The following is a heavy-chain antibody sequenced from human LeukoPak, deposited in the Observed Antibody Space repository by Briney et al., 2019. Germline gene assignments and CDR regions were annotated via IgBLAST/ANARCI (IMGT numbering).Heavy chain of an antibody. J-gene: IGHJ3*02. V-gene: IGHV3-30*03. Sequence: PGGSLRLSCAASGFTFSSCGMHWVRQAPGKGLEWVAVISYDGSNKYYADSVKGRFTISRDNSKNTLYLQMNSLRAEDTAVYYCTTVVTNAFDIWGQGTMVTVSS. D-gene: IGHD4-17*01. CDR2: ISYDGSNK. CDR3: TTVVTNAFDI. CDR1: GFTFSSCG.